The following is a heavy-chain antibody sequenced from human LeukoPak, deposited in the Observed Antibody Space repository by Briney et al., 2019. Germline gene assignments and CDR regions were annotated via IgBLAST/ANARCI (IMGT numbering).Heavy chain of an antibody. V-gene: IGHV4-31*03. CDR2: IYYSGST. Sequence: PSQTLSLTCTVSGGSISSGGYYWSWIRQHSGKGLEWIGYIYYSGSTYYNPSLKSRVTISVDTSKNQFSLKLSSVTAADTAVYYCAGDSSSWYPDYGMDVWGQGTTVTVSS. CDR3: AGDSSSWYPDYGMDV. D-gene: IGHD6-13*01. CDR1: GGSISSGGYY. J-gene: IGHJ6*02.